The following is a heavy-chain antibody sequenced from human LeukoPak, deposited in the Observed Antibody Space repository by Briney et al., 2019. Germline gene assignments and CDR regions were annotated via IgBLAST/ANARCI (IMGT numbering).Heavy chain of an antibody. CDR2: FKPSDGST. CDR1: GYTFTTYY. D-gene: IGHD2-2*01. V-gene: IGHV1-46*01. Sequence: ASVKVSCEASGYTFTTYYMHWVRQPPGQGLEWMGIFKPSDGSTSYAQKFQGRLTMTRDTSTSTVYMELSSLRSEDTAVYYCARALTMEYQLVGIGFWGQGTLVTVSS. CDR3: ARALTMEYQLVGIGF. J-gene: IGHJ4*02.